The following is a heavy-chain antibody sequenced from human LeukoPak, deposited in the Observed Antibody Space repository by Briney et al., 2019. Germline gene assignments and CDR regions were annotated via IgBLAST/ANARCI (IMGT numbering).Heavy chain of an antibody. D-gene: IGHD3-3*01. CDR2: ISSSSSYI. Sequence: GGSLRLSCAASGFTFSSYSMNWVRQAPGKGLEWVSSISSSSSYIYYADSVKGRFTISRDNAKNSLYLQMNSLRAEDTAVYYCASTRILEWIFHFDYWGQGTLVTVSS. CDR1: GFTFSSYS. J-gene: IGHJ4*02. V-gene: IGHV3-21*01. CDR3: ASTRILEWIFHFDY.